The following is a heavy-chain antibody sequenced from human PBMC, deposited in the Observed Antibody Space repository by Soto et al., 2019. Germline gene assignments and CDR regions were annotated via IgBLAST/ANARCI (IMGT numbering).Heavy chain of an antibody. J-gene: IGHJ6*02. Sequence: QVQLQQWGAGLLRPSETLSLTCAFYGGSFADFYWSWVRQSPGKGLEWVGEISHDGVTNYSPSLASRVSISVDTSKNQFSLHLRSVTAADTGLYYCARGQLVWYGDLTPYHRDMDVWGQGTTVTVSS. D-gene: IGHD3-10*01. CDR2: ISHDGVT. V-gene: IGHV4-34*02. CDR3: ARGQLVWYGDLTPYHRDMDV. CDR1: GGSFADFY.